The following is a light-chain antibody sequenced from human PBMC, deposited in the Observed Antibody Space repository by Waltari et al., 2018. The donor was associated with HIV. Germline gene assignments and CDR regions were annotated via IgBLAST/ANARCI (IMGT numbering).Light chain of an antibody. CDR2: KDN. CDR3: YSAADNMGV. CDR1: VLAKRY. V-gene: IGLV3-27*01. J-gene: IGLJ3*02. Sequence: SYELTQPSSVSVSPGQTNRLTCSGDVLAKRYSRWFQQKPGQAPVVMIYKDNERPSGIPERFSGASSGTTVTLTISGAQIEDEADYYCYSAADNMGVFGGGTKLTVL.